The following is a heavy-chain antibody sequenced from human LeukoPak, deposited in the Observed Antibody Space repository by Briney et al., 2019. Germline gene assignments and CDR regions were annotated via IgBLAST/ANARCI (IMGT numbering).Heavy chain of an antibody. J-gene: IGHJ6*03. Sequence: GGSLRLSCAASGFTFSSYWMSWVRQAPGKGLEWVGNIKQDGSEKYYVDSVKGRFTISRNNAKNSLYLQMNSLRAEDTAVYYCARDAAGIAVAHTYYYYYYMDVWGKGTTVTISS. CDR2: IKQDGSEK. V-gene: IGHV3-7*01. CDR1: GFTFSSYW. CDR3: ARDAAGIAVAHTYYYYYYMDV. D-gene: IGHD6-19*01.